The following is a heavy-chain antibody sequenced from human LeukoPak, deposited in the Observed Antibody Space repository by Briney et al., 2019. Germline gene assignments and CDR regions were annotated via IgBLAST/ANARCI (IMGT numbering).Heavy chain of an antibody. CDR1: GGSISSGGYY. Sequence: MPSETLSLTCTVSGGSISSGGYYWSWIRQHPGKGLEWVGYIYYSGSTYYNPSLKSRVTISVDTSKNQFSLKLSSVTAADTAVYYCARGLDVVVPAAYYFDYWGQGTLVTVSS. CDR2: IYYSGST. D-gene: IGHD2-2*01. J-gene: IGHJ4*02. CDR3: ARGLDVVVPAAYYFDY. V-gene: IGHV4-31*03.